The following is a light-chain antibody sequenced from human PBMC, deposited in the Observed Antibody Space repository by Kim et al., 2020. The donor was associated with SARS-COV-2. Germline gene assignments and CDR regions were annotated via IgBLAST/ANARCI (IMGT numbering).Light chain of an antibody. CDR2: GAS. Sequence: ASVRDRVTITCRARQDIRNDLGWYQQNPGRAPKRLIYGASSLQSGVPSMFSGSVSGTEFTLTISSVQPEDFSPYFCLQHSTYPITFGQGTRLEI. CDR3: LQHSTYPIT. CDR1: QDIRND. V-gene: IGKV1-17*01. J-gene: IGKJ5*01.